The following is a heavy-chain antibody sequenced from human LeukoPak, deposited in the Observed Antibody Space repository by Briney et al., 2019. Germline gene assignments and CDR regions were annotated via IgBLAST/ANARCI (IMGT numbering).Heavy chain of an antibody. CDR1: GFTFSNAW. CDR2: IKSKTDGGTT. CDR3: TTLGAQGASDI. V-gene: IGHV3-15*01. D-gene: IGHD1-26*01. Sequence: GGSLRLSCAASGFTFSNAWMSWVRQAPGKGLEWVGRIKSKTDGGTTDCAAPAKGRFTISRDDSKNTLYLQMNSLKTEDTAVYYCTTLGAQGASDIWGQGTMVTVSS. J-gene: IGHJ3*02.